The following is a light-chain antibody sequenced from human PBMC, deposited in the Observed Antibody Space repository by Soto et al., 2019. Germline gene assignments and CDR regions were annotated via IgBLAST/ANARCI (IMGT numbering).Light chain of an antibody. CDR3: QQYHNWPVT. V-gene: IGKV3-15*01. CDR2: GAS. J-gene: IGKJ4*01. Sequence: MTQSPSTLSASVGYRVTITCRASQSVSTRLAWYQHKPGQAPRLLISGASTGATGIPPRFSGSGSGTDFTLTVNSLQSEDTAVYYCQQYHNWPVTFGGGTKVDIK. CDR1: QSVSTR.